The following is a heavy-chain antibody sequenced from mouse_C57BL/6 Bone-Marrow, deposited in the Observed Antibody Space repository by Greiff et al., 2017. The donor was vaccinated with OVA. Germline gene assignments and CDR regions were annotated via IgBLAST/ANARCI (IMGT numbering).Heavy chain of an antibody. D-gene: IGHD2-3*01. CDR1: GFSLTSYG. CDR2: IWGDGST. V-gene: IGHV2-3*01. Sequence: VMLVESGPGLVAPSQSLSITCTVSGFSLTSYGVSWVRQPPGKGLEWLGVIWGDGSTNYHSALISRLSISKDNSKSQVILKLNSLQTDDTATYYGAKGWLLPYYYAMDYWGQGTSVTVSS. CDR3: AKGWLLPYYYAMDY. J-gene: IGHJ4*01.